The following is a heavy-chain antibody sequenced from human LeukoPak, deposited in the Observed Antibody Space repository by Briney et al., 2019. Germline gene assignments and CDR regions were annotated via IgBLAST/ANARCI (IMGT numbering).Heavy chain of an antibody. Sequence: SVKVSCKASGGTFSSYTISWVRQAPGQGLEWMGRIIPILGIANYAQKFQGRVTITADKSTSTAYMELSSLRSGDTAVYYCARGGVYGGTLDYWGQGTLVTVSS. CDR3: ARGGVYGGTLDY. J-gene: IGHJ4*02. D-gene: IGHD4-23*01. CDR1: GGTFSSYT. V-gene: IGHV1-69*02. CDR2: IIPILGIA.